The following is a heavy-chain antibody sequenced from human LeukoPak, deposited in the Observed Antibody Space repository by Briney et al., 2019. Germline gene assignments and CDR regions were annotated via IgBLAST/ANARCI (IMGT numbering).Heavy chain of an antibody. V-gene: IGHV3-74*01. CDR1: GFTFSNYW. CDR2: ISSDGSST. D-gene: IGHD3-10*01. J-gene: IGHJ5*02. CDR3: ARDVTMVRGVHWRDTKWFDP. Sequence: GGSLRLSCSASGFTFSNYWMHWVRQAPGKGLVWVSRISSDGSSTDYADSVKGRFTISRDNAKNMLHLQMISLRADDTAVCYCARDVTMVRGVHWRDTKWFDPWGQGTLVTVSS.